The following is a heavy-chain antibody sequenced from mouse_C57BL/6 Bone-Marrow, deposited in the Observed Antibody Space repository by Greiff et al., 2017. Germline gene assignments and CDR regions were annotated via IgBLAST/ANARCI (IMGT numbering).Heavy chain of an antibody. V-gene: IGHV1-64*01. J-gene: IGHJ3*01. CDR3: AASPEVYPEGFFAY. CDR2: INPNSGST. Sequence: QVQLQQPGAELVKPGASVKLSCKASGYTFTSYWMHWVKQRPGQGLEWIGMINPNSGSTNYHEKFKSKATLTVDKASSTAYMLLISLTTADSAVYYWAASPEVYPEGFFAYWGQGTLVTVSA. CDR1: GYTFTSYW.